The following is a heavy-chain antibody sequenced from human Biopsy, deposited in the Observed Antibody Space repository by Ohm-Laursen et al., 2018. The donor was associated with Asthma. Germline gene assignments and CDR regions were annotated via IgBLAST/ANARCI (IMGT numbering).Heavy chain of an antibody. J-gene: IGHJ4*02. CDR2: HDHEEGGT. Sequence: GASVKVSCKVSGYSLTDLSMHWVRQAPGQGLEWMGGHDHEEGGTVNARRFQGRVTMTEDTSTDTAYMELSSLSSDDTAVYYCASDLPKDYVRCNFQFWGQGTLVTVSS. CDR3: ASDLPKDYVRCNFQF. D-gene: IGHD4-17*01. V-gene: IGHV1-24*01. CDR1: GYSLTDLS.